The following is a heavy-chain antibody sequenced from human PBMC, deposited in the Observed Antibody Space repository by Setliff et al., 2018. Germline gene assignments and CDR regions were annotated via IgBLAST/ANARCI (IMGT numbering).Heavy chain of an antibody. V-gene: IGHV3-23*01. D-gene: IGHD7-27*01. J-gene: IGHJ6*03. Sequence: GGSLRLSCAASGFTFSSHAMTWVRQVPGKGLEWVSAISGSGSTYYADSVKGRFTISRDNSKNTLYLQMNSLGAEDTAVYYCAKSPGDGPYYYYYMDVWGKGTTVTVSS. CDR3: AKSPGDGPYYYYYMDV. CDR2: ISGSGST. CDR1: GFTFSSHA.